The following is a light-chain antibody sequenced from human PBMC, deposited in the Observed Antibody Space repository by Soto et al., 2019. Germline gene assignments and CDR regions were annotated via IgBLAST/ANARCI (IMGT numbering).Light chain of an antibody. Sequence: EVVMTQSPASLSASPGERVTLSCRASQNIRSSLAWYQQRPGQAPRLLIYGASTRATGTPARFSGSGSGTEFTLTISSLQSEDFAVYYCQQYGSSPGITFGQGTRLEIK. CDR1: QNIRSS. CDR2: GAS. J-gene: IGKJ5*01. V-gene: IGKV3-15*01. CDR3: QQYGSSPGIT.